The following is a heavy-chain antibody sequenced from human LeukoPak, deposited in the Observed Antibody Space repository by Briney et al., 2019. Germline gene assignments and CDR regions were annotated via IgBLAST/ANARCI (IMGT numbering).Heavy chain of an antibody. CDR1: GYSINNDYY. CDR2: IYHIGNT. D-gene: IGHD3-22*01. V-gene: IGHV4-38-2*01. Sequence: SETLSLTCAVSGYSINNDYYWGWIRQPPGKGLEWIGSIYHIGNTDYNPSLKSRVTISVDPSKNQFSLKLSSVTAADTAVYYCARHLYDSSGYVDYWGQGTLVTVSS. CDR3: ARHLYDSSGYVDY. J-gene: IGHJ4*02.